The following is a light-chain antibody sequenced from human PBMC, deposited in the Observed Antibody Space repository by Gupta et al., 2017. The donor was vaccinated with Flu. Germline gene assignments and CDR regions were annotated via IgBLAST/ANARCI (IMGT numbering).Light chain of an antibody. CDR1: KDIYNW. CDR2: PAS. V-gene: IGKV1-12*01. Sequence: DIHMTHSPSSVSASVGDTVTITWRASKDIYNWLVWYQQKPGKAPEVLISPASTLQTEGPSRLRGSGSGKEFTLTIGARNHEDFATYDGQQANSFPFNFGKGTQVKIK. J-gene: IGKJ2*01. CDR3: QQANSFPFN.